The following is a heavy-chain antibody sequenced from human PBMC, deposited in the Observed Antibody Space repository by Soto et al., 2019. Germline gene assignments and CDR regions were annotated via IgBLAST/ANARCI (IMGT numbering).Heavy chain of an antibody. Sequence: EVQLVESGGGAVQPGGSLRLSCVVSGFMFSSYAMSWVRQAPGKGLEWVSAISGSGGSTYYADSVKGRFTISRDNSKNTLYLQMNSLRAEDTAVYYCASSITMIVVVKYAFDIWGQGTMVTVSS. J-gene: IGHJ3*02. CDR3: ASSITMIVVVKYAFDI. V-gene: IGHV3-23*04. CDR1: GFMFSSYA. CDR2: ISGSGGST. D-gene: IGHD3-22*01.